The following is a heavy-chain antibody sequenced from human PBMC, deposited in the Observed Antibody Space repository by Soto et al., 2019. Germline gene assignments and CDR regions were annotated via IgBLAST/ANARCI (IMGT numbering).Heavy chain of an antibody. Sequence: LSLTDTGSGGSSSSRNYYWGWIRQPQKKGLEWIGSIYYSGSTYYNPSLKSRVTISVDTSKNQFSLKLSSVTAADTAVYYCARNYYNWNYRPNWFDPWGQRTLVTVSS. D-gene: IGHD1-7*01. CDR3: ARNYYNWNYRPNWFDP. V-gene: IGHV4-39*01. CDR2: IYYSGST. J-gene: IGHJ5*02. CDR1: GGSSSSRNYY.